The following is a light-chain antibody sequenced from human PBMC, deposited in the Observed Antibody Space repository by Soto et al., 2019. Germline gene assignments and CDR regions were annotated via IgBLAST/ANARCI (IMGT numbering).Light chain of an antibody. Sequence: QSVLTQPPSVSEAPSQRVTISCSGSSSNIGNNAVNWYQQLPGKAPKLLIYYDDLLPSGVSDRFSGSKSGTSASLAISGLQSEDEADYYCAAWDDSLNGHVFGGGTKLPVL. V-gene: IGLV1-36*01. CDR2: YDD. J-gene: IGLJ3*02. CDR3: AAWDDSLNGHV. CDR1: SSNIGNNA.